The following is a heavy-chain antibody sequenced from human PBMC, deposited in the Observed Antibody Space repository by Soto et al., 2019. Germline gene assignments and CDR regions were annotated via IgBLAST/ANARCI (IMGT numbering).Heavy chain of an antibody. CDR1: GGSISSDY. CDR2: IYFSGST. J-gene: IGHJ4*02. V-gene: IGHV4-59*01. Sequence: SETLSLTCTVSGGSISSDYWSWVRQPPGKGLEWIGYIYFSGSTNYNPSLESRVTISLDASKTQFSLKLRSLTTADTAVYYCARVGGVAARTFAYWGQGTPVTASS. CDR3: ARVGGVAARTFAY. D-gene: IGHD6-6*01.